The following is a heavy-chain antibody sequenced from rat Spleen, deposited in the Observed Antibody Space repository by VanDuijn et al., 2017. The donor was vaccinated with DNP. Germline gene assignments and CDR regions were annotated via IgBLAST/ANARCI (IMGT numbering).Heavy chain of an antibody. CDR1: GFTFSDYN. V-gene: IGHV5S10*01. J-gene: IGHJ4*01. CDR2: IIYDGSRT. D-gene: IGHD1-12*01. CDR3: GIQHSANYYDAPYAMEA. Sequence: EVQLVESGGGLVQPGRSLKLSCAASGFTFSDYNMAWVRQAPKKGLEWVATIIYDGSRTYYRDSVKGRFTISRDNAKSTLYLQMDRLRSEDTPTYYCGIQHSANYYDAPYAMEAWGQGTSVTVSS.